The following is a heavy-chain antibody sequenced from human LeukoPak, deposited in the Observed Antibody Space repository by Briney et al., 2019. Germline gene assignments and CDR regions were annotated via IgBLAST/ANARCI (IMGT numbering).Heavy chain of an antibody. CDR1: GGSISSYY. V-gene: IGHV4-4*07. CDR2: IYTSGST. D-gene: IGHD4-11*01. J-gene: IGHJ4*02. Sequence: SETLSLTCTVSGGSISSYYWSWIRQPAGKGLEWIGRIYTSGSTNYNPSLKSRVTMSVDTSKNQFSLKLSSVTAADTAVYYCARDPRDYTNSLEFHYWGQGTLITVSS. CDR3: ARDPRDYTNSLEFHY.